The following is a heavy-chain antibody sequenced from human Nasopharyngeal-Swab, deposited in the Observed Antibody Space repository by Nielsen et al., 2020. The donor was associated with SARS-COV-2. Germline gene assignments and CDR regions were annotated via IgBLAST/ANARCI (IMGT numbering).Heavy chain of an antibody. CDR3: ARDKTYSSSWLFSRRAISYGMDV. CDR2: ISSSSYI. D-gene: IGHD6-13*01. CDR1: GFTFSNAW. J-gene: IGHJ6*02. Sequence: GESLKISCAASGFTFSNAWMSWVRQAPGKGLEWVSSISSSSYIYYADSVKGRFTISRDNAKNSLYLQMNSLRAEDTAVYYCARDKTYSSSWLFSRRAISYGMDVWGQGTTVTVSS. V-gene: IGHV3-69-1*01.